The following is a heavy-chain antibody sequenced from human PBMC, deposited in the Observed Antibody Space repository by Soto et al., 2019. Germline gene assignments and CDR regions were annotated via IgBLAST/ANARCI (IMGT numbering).Heavy chain of an antibody. V-gene: IGHV3-53*02. Sequence: EVQLVETGGGLIQPGGSLRLSCAASGFTVSNHYMSWVRQAPGKGLEWVSLIYSGGSTYYADSVKGRFTISRDNSKNTLYLQMNSLRAEDTAVYYCATYSSVDYWGQGTLVTVSS. CDR1: GFTVSNHY. CDR2: IYSGGST. D-gene: IGHD6-25*01. J-gene: IGHJ4*02. CDR3: ATYSSVDY.